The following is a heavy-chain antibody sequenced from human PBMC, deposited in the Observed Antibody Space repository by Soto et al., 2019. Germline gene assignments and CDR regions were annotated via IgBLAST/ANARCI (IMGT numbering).Heavy chain of an antibody. CDR2: IYYSGST. CDR3: ARSMTTVVTLDY. D-gene: IGHD4-17*01. Sequence: QLQLQESGPGLVKPSETLSLTCTVSGGSISSSSYYWGWIRQPPGKGLEWIGSIYYSGSTYYNPSLKRRGTISVDTSKNQCARKLSSVTAADTAVYYCARSMTTVVTLDYWGQGTLVTVSS. CDR1: GGSISSSSYY. V-gene: IGHV4-39*01. J-gene: IGHJ4*02.